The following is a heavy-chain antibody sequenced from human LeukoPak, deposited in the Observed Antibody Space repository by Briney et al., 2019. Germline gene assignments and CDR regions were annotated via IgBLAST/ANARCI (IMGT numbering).Heavy chain of an antibody. CDR1: GFTFDDYA. J-gene: IGHJ6*03. CDR2: ISWNSGSI. D-gene: IGHD3-9*01. CDR3: ARDSVLRYFDWLLYNYYMDV. Sequence: GGSLRLSCSASGFTFDDYAMHWVRQAPGEGLEWVSGISWNSGSIDYADSVRGRFTISRDNAKNSLYLQMNSLRAEDTAVYYCARDSVLRYFDWLLYNYYMDVWGKGTTVTISS. V-gene: IGHV3-9*01.